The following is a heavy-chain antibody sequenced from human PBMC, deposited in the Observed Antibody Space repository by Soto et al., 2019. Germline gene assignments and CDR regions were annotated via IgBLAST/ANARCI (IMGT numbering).Heavy chain of an antibody. CDR1: RFTVSSNY. Sequence: EVQLVESGGGLVQPGGSLRLSYAASRFTVSSNYMSWVRQAPGKGLEWVSVIYSGGSTYYADSVKGRFTISRDNSKNTLYLQMNSLRAEDTAVYYCARDFVHGDHPEYFQHWGQGTLVTVSS. J-gene: IGHJ1*01. CDR2: IYSGGST. CDR3: ARDFVHGDHPEYFQH. V-gene: IGHV3-66*01. D-gene: IGHD4-17*01.